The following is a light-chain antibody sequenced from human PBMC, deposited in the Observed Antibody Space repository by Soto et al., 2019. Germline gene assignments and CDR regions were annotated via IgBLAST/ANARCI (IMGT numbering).Light chain of an antibody. CDR2: DAS. Sequence: EIVLTQSPATLSLSPGERATLYCRASQSVSSYLAWYQQKPGQAPRLLIYDASNRATGIPARFSGSGSGTDVTLTISSLEPEDFAVYYCQQRSNWSTFGQGTKVEIK. J-gene: IGKJ1*01. CDR1: QSVSSY. CDR3: QQRSNWST. V-gene: IGKV3-11*01.